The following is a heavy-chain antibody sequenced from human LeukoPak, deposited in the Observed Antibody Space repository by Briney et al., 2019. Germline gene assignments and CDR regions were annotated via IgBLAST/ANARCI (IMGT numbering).Heavy chain of an antibody. Sequence: PGGSLRLSCAASGFTFSSYSMNWVRQAPGKGLEWVSYISSSSSTIYYADSVKGRFTISRDNAKNSLYLQMNSLRAEDTAVYYCGCVSMTTRYYFDYWGQGTLVTVSS. CDR1: GFTFSSYS. V-gene: IGHV3-48*04. CDR2: ISSSSSTI. CDR3: GCVSMTTRYYFDY. D-gene: IGHD4-17*01. J-gene: IGHJ4*02.